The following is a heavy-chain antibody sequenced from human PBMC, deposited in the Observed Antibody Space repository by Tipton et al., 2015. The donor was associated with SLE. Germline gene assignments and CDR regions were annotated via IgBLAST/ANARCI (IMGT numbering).Heavy chain of an antibody. D-gene: IGHD7-27*01. CDR1: GGSISSGGYF. CDR3: AGAQLGAWRFDS. V-gene: IGHV4-31*02. Sequence: LRLSCTVSGGSISSGGYFWSWIRQHPGKGLEWIGYIHYSGTTHYNPSLETRVSISVDPSKSQFSLRLTSVTVADTAVYYCAGAQLGAWRFDSWGQGTLVTVSS. J-gene: IGHJ4*02. CDR2: IHYSGTT.